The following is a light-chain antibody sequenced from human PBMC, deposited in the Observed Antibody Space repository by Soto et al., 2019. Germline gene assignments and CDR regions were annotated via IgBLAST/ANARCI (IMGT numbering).Light chain of an antibody. J-gene: IGLJ2*01. CDR3: AAWDDSLRGPV. Sequence: QSVLTQPPSASGTPGQRVTISCSGSSSNIGTNYVYWYQQLPGTAPKLLIYSNNQRPSGVPDRFSGSKSGTSASLAISGLRSEDEAEDYCAAWDDSLRGPVFGGGTKLTVL. CDR1: SSNIGTNY. CDR2: SNN. V-gene: IGLV1-47*02.